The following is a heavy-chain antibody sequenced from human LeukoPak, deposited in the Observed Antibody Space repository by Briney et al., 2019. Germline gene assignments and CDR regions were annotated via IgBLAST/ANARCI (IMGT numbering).Heavy chain of an antibody. V-gene: IGHV1-18*01. CDR2: ISAYNGNT. CDR3: ARDGDYAGFYD. CDR1: GYTFTVCG. J-gene: IGHJ4*02. Sequence: ASVKVSCKASGYTFTVCGISWVRQAPGQGLEWMGWISAYNGNTNYAQKLQGRVTMTTDTSTSTAYMELRSLRSDNTAVYYCARDGDYAGFYDWGQGTLVSFSS. D-gene: IGHD4-17*01.